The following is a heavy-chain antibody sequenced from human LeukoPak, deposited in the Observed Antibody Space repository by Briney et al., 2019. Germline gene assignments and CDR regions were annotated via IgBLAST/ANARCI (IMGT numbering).Heavy chain of an antibody. Sequence: GGSLRLSCAGSGFNFSSYSMSWVRQAPGKGLEWVSDINGSGGSTYYADSVKGRFTISRDNSKNTLYLQMNSLRAEDTAVYYCAKKYSTGLDPWGQGTLVTVSS. J-gene: IGHJ5*02. CDR2: INGSGGST. V-gene: IGHV3-23*01. D-gene: IGHD1-26*01. CDR1: GFNFSSYS. CDR3: AKKYSTGLDP.